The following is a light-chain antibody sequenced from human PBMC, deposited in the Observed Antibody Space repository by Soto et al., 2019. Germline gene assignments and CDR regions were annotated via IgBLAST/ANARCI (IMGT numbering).Light chain of an antibody. CDR3: SSYAGSSNV. J-gene: IGLJ1*01. CDR2: EVS. V-gene: IGLV2-8*01. CDR1: SSDVGGYNY. Sequence: QSALTQPPSASGSLGQSVTISCTGTSSDVGGYNYVSWYQQHPGKAPKLMIYEVSKRPSGVPDRFSGSKSGNTASLTVSGLQAEDEADYYCSSYAGSSNVFGTGTKLTVL.